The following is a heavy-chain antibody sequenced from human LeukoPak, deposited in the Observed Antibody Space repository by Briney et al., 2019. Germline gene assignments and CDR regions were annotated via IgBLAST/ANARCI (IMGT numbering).Heavy chain of an antibody. CDR2: IYPGDSDT. CDR1: GYIFTSHW. CDR3: ARQSYYYDTSGSFSGVVSQWAFTY. D-gene: IGHD3-22*01. Sequence: GESLKISCKASGYIFTSHWIAWVRQMPGKGLEWMGIIYPGDSDTRYSPSFQGQVTISADKSINTAYLQWSSLKASDTAMYYCARQSYYYDTSGSFSGVVSQWAFTYWGQGTLVTVSS. J-gene: IGHJ4*02. V-gene: IGHV5-51*01.